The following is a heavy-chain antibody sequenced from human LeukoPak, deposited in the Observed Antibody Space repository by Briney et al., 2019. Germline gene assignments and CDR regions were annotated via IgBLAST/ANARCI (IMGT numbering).Heavy chain of an antibody. J-gene: IGHJ4*02. CDR3: ARGRRRHSSSWYYFDY. V-gene: IGHV1-8*01. CDR2: MNPNSGNT. CDR1: GYTFTSYD. D-gene: IGHD6-13*01. Sequence: ASAKVSCKASGYTFTSYDINWVRQAAGQGLEWMGWMNPNSGNTGYAQTFQGRVTMTRNTSISTAYMEPSSLRSDDTAVYYRARGRRRHSSSWYYFDYWGQGTLVTVSS.